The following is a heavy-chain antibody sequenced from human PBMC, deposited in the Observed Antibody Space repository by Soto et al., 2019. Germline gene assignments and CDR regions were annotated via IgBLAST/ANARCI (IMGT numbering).Heavy chain of an antibody. Sequence: ASVKVSCKASGYTFTSYGISWVGQAPGQGLEWMGWISAYNGNTNYAQKLQGRVTMTTDTSTSTAYMELRSLRSDDTAVYYCAREIYCSSTSCYRQFDYWGQGTLVTVSS. CDR2: ISAYNGNT. J-gene: IGHJ4*02. D-gene: IGHD2-2*01. V-gene: IGHV1-18*01. CDR3: AREIYCSSTSCYRQFDY. CDR1: GYTFTSYG.